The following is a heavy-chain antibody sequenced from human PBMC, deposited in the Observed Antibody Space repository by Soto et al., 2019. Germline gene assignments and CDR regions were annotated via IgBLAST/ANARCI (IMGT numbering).Heavy chain of an antibody. CDR3: ARDHQSGNSWSFDY. D-gene: IGHD5-18*01. CDR1: GGSIASSDW. J-gene: IGHJ4*02. CDR2: IFHAENI. V-gene: IGHV4-4*02. Sequence: QVQLQESGPELVKPSGTLSLTCAVSGGSIASSDWWNWVRQTPEKGLEWIGEIFHAENIIYNPSLKSRVTISVNKSKKQLSLELTSVTAADTALYYCARDHQSGNSWSFDYWRQGILVTVSS.